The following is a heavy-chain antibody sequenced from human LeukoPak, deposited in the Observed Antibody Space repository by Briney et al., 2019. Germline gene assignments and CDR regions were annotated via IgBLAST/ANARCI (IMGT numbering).Heavy chain of an antibody. CDR2: INHSGST. Sequence: SETLSLTCAVYGGSFSGYYWSWIRQPPGTGLEWIGEINHSGSTNYNPSLKSRVTISVDTSKNQFSLKLSSVTAADTAVYYCARGFTMVRGVIITRFGYYYYGMDVWGKGTTVTVSS. V-gene: IGHV4-34*01. J-gene: IGHJ6*04. CDR3: ARGFTMVRGVIITRFGYYYYGMDV. CDR1: GGSFSGYY. D-gene: IGHD3-10*01.